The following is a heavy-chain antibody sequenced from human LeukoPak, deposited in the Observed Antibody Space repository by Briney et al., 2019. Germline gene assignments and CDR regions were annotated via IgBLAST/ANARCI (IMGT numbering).Heavy chain of an antibody. J-gene: IGHJ5*01. Sequence: GGSLRLSCVSSGFSFSLYSMNWVRQAPGKGLEWVSTISGDSSGNYIDYADSVKGRFTISRDNAKNLVFLQMNGLRDDDTAVYYCTREGGVGSWGQGTLVSVPS. D-gene: IGHD3-16*01. CDR3: TREGGVGS. V-gene: IGHV3-21*01. CDR1: GFSFSLYS. CDR2: ISGDSSGNYI.